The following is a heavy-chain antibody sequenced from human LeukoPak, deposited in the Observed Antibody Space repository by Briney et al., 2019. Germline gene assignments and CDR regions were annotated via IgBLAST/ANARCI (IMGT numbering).Heavy chain of an antibody. CDR1: GGSISSYY. V-gene: IGHV4-34*01. J-gene: IGHJ4*02. CDR3: ARGVPGY. D-gene: IGHD3-10*01. CDR2: INHSGST. Sequence: SETLSLTCTVSGGSISSYYWSWIRQSPGKGLEWIGEINHSGSTNYNPSLKSRLTISVDTSKNQFSLKLSSVTAADTAVYYCARGVPGYWGQGTLVTISS.